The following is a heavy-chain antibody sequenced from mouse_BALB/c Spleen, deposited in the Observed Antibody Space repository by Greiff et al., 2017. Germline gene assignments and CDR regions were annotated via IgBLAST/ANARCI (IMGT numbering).Heavy chain of an antibody. CDR2: IWGDGST. Sequence: QVQLKQSGPGLVAPSQSLSITCTVSGFSLTGYGVNWVRQPPGKGLEWLGMIWGDGSTDYNSALKSRLSISKDNSKSQVFLKMNSLQTDDTARYYCARERDTVVAGDYAMDYWGQGTSVTVSS. CDR3: ARERDTVVAGDYAMDY. V-gene: IGHV2-6-7*01. CDR1: GFSLTGYG. J-gene: IGHJ4*01. D-gene: IGHD1-1*01.